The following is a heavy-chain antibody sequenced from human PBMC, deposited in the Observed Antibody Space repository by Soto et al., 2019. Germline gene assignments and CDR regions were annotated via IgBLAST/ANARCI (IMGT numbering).Heavy chain of an antibody. CDR1: GFTFYSYG. Sequence: QVQLVESGGGVVQPGRSLRLSCAASGFTFYSYGMHWVRQAPGKGLEWVAVIWYDGSEIYYAESVKGRFTISRDNSKNTLYLQMNSVRAEDTDVYYCARGALTDYGDCDLWGQGTLVTVSS. CDR3: ARGALTDYGDCDL. D-gene: IGHD4-17*01. V-gene: IGHV3-33*01. CDR2: IWYDGSEI. J-gene: IGHJ5*02.